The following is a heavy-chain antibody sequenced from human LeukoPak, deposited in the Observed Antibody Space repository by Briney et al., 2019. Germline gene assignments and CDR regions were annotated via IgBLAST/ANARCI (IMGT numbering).Heavy chain of an antibody. V-gene: IGHV4-34*01. CDR2: INHRGNT. D-gene: IGHD2-2*01. Sequence: SETLSLTCAVYGGSLSGYYWTWIRQPPGKGLEWIGEINHRGNTNYNPSLKTRVTLSLDTSKNQFSLRLSSVTAADTAVYYCARPNSCSSTTCSDAFDVWGPGTVVTVSS. J-gene: IGHJ3*01. CDR1: GGSLSGYY. CDR3: ARPNSCSSTTCSDAFDV.